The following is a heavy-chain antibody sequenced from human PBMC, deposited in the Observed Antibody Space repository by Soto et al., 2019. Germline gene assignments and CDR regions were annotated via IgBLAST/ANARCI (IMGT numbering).Heavy chain of an antibody. V-gene: IGHV3-33*01. D-gene: IGHD6-19*01. CDR2: IWYDGSNR. CDR1: GFTFSSYG. CDR3: ARIPQIAVAGTRFGYFDL. Sequence: GGSLRLSCAASGFTFSSYGMHWVRQAPGMGAEWVAVIWYDGSNRYYADSVRGRFTISRDNSKDTLYLQMNSLGAEDTAVYYCARIPQIAVAGTRFGYFDLWGRGTLVTVSS. J-gene: IGHJ2*01.